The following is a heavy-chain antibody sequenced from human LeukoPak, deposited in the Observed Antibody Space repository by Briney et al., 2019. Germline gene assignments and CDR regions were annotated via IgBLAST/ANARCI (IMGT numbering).Heavy chain of an antibody. CDR1: GGSISSGGYY. V-gene: IGHV4-31*03. Sequence: SQTLSLTCTVSGGSISSGGYYWSWIRQHPGKGLEWIGYIYYSGSTYYNPSLKSRVTISVDTSKNQFSLKLRSVTAADTAVYYCARAPIVLMVYAYTGYYGMDVWGQGTTVTVSS. D-gene: IGHD2-8*01. CDR2: IYYSGST. CDR3: ARAPIVLMVYAYTGYYGMDV. J-gene: IGHJ6*02.